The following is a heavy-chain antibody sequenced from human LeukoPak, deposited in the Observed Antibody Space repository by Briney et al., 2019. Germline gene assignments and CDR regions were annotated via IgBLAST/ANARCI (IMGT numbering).Heavy chain of an antibody. V-gene: IGHV4-61*02. D-gene: IGHD5-18*01. J-gene: IGHJ6*03. CDR3: AIDLGYGYYFYYYLAV. CDR2: IHASGNT. CDR1: GGSISSYY. Sequence: SQTLSLTCTVSGGSISSYYWTWIRQPAGRGLEYLGRIHASGNTHYNPSLNSRVAISIDTSKNQFSLKVSSVAAADTAVYYCAIDLGYGYYFYYYLAVWGKGTTVTVSS.